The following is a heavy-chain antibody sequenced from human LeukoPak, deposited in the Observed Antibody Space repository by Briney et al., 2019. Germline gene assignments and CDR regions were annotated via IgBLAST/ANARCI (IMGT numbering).Heavy chain of an antibody. D-gene: IGHD3/OR15-3a*01. J-gene: IGHJ4*02. Sequence: GGSLRLSCAASGFTVSSNYMSWVRQAPGKGLEWVSVIYSGGSTYYADSVKGRFTISRDNSKNTLYLQMNSLRAEDTAVYYCAREVLDPSMGFDCWGQGTLVTVSS. V-gene: IGHV3-53*01. CDR3: AREVLDPSMGFDC. CDR2: IYSGGST. CDR1: GFTVSSNY.